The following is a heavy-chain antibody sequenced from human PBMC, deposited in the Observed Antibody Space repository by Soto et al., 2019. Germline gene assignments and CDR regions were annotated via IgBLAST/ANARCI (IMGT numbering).Heavy chain of an antibody. CDR2: IIPILGIA. D-gene: IGHD3-10*01. Sequence: SVKVSCKASGGTFSSYTSSWVRQAPGQGLEWMGRIIPILGIANYAQKFQGRVTITADKSTSTAYMELSSLRSEDTAVYYCARVEGSGSSPDFDYWGQGTLVTVSS. CDR3: ARVEGSGSSPDFDY. J-gene: IGHJ4*02. CDR1: GGTFSSYT. V-gene: IGHV1-69*02.